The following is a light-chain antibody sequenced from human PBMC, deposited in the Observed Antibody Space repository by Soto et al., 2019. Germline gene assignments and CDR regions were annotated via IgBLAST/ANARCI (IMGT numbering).Light chain of an antibody. Sequence: EIVMTQSPATLSVSPGERATLSCRASQSVTISLAWYQQKPGQAPTLLIYGASTRATGNPVRFSGSGSGTEFTLTISSLQSEDFAVYYCQQYNDWPRTFGQGTKLEIK. CDR1: QSVTIS. CDR3: QQYNDWPRT. CDR2: GAS. V-gene: IGKV3-15*01. J-gene: IGKJ2*01.